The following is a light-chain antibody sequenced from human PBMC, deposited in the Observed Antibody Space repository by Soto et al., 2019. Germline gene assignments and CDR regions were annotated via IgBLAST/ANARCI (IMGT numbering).Light chain of an antibody. J-gene: IGKJ1*01. V-gene: IGKV3-20*01. CDR1: QRVSSSY. CDR2: GAS. CDR3: QQYGSSPVT. Sequence: EIVLTQSPGTLSLSPGERATLSCRASQRVSSSYLAWYQQKPGQAPRLLIYGASSRAIGIPDRFSGSGSGTDFTLTISRLEPEDFAVYYCQQYGSSPVTFGQGTKVEIK.